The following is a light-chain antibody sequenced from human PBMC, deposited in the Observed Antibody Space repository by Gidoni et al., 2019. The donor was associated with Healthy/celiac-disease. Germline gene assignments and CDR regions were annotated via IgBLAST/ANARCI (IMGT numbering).Light chain of an antibody. CDR1: SSNIGSNT. CDR3: AAWDDSLNGPSWV. J-gene: IGLJ3*02. V-gene: IGLV1-44*01. CDR2: SNN. Sequence: QSVLTPPPSASGTPGQSVTISCSGSSSNIGSNTVNWYQQLPGTAPKLLIYSNNQRPSGVPDRFSGSKSGTSASLAISGLQSEDEADYYCAAWDDSLNGPSWVFGGGTKLTVL.